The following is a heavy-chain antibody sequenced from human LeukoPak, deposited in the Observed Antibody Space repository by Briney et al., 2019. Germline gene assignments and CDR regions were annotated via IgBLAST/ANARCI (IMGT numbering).Heavy chain of an antibody. CDR2: IYYSGST. CDR3: ARDLRGEGDTYFQH. D-gene: IGHD1-26*01. Sequence: SETLSLTCAVSGYSISSGYYWSWIRQPPGKGLEWIGYIYYSGSTNYNPSLKSRVTISVDTSKNQFSLKLSSVTAADTAVYYCARDLRGEGDTYFQHWGQGTLVTVSS. J-gene: IGHJ1*01. CDR1: GYSISSGYY. V-gene: IGHV4-61*01.